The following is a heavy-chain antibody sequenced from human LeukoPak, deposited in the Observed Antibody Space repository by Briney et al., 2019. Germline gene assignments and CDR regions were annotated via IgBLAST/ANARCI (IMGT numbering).Heavy chain of an antibody. D-gene: IGHD5-12*01. J-gene: IGHJ4*02. V-gene: IGHV3-21*01. Sequence: PGGSLRLSCAASGFTFSSYSMNWVRQAPGKGLEWVSSISSSSSYVYYPDSVQGRFTISRDNAKNSLYLQMNSLRAEDTAVYYCAREAVGVATDYWGQGTLVTVSS. CDR3: AREAVGVATDY. CDR1: GFTFSSYS. CDR2: ISSSSSYV.